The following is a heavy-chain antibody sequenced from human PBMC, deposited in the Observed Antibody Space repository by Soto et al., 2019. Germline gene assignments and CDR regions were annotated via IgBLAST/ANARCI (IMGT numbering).Heavy chain of an antibody. CDR3: ARNDYGDYENWFDP. J-gene: IGHJ5*02. D-gene: IGHD4-17*01. V-gene: IGHV4-31*03. Sequence: QVQLQESGPGLVTPSQTLSLTCTVSGGSISSGGYYWSWIRQHPGKVLEWIGYIYYSGSTYYNPSLKSRVTTSVDTSKNQCALKLSSVTAAGTAVYYCARNDYGDYENWFDPWGQGTLVTVSS. CDR1: GGSISSGGYY. CDR2: IYYSGST.